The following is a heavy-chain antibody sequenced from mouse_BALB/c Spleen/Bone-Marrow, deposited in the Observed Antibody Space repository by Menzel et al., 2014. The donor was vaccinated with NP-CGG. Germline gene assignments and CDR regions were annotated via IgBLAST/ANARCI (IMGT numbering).Heavy chain of an antibody. CDR1: GYSFTSYW. D-gene: IGHD1-1*01. J-gene: IGHJ1*01. V-gene: IGHV1-5*01. CDR2: IYPGNSDT. Sequence: VHLQQSGTVLARPGASVKMSCKASGYSFTSYWMHWVKERPGQGLEWIGAIYPGNSDTSYNQKFKGKAKLTAVTFASTAYMELSSLTNEDSAVYYCARGLRWCFDVWGAGTTVTVSS. CDR3: ARGLRWCFDV.